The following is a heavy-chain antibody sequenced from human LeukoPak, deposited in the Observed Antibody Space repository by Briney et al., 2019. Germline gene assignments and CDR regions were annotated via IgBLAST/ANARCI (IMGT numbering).Heavy chain of an antibody. CDR2: IYYSGST. D-gene: IGHD4-11*01. CDR1: GGSISTSSYY. V-gene: IGHV4-39*07. J-gene: IGHJ4*02. Sequence: SETLSLTCTVSGGSISTSSYYWGWIRQPPGKGLEWIGTIYYSGSTYYNPSLRSRVTVSVDTSKNQFSLKLTSVTAADTAVYYCARDNSGKTTITTRYFDYWGQGTLVTVSS. CDR3: ARDNSGKTTITTRYFDY.